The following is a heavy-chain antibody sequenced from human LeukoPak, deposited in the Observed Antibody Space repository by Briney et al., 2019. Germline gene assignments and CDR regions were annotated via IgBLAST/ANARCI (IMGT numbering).Heavy chain of an antibody. CDR3: ASHFPSNHYYFYYMGV. Sequence: SVSVSCKASGGTFDRYAISWVRQAPGQGLEWMGGIAPIFGTPNYAQNFQGRVTITTDESTSTAYMELSSLRSDDTAVYYCASHFPSNHYYFYYMGVWGTGTTVTVSS. D-gene: IGHD2/OR15-2a*01. CDR2: IAPIFGTP. J-gene: IGHJ6*03. V-gene: IGHV1-69*05. CDR1: GGTFDRYA.